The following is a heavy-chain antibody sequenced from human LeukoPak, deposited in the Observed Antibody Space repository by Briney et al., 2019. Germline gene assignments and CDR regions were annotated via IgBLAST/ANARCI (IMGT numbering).Heavy chain of an antibody. CDR2: INHSGST. D-gene: IGHD6-13*01. J-gene: IGHJ4*02. CDR3: ARGAGKAIAAAPYPFDY. V-gene: IGHV4-34*01. Sequence: SETLSLTCAVYGGSFSGYYWSWIRQPPGKGLEWIREINHSGSTSYNPSLKSRVTISVDTSKNQFSLKLSSVTAADTAVYYCARGAGKAIAAAPYPFDYWGQGTLVTVSS. CDR1: GGSFSGYY.